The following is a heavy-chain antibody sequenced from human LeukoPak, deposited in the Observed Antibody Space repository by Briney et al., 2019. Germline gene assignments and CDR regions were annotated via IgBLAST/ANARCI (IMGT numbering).Heavy chain of an antibody. CDR2: INNDGSGT. D-gene: IGHD3-10*01. Sequence: GGSLRLSCAASGFTFSGYWMHWVRQAPGKGLVWVSVINNDGSGTNYADSVKGRSTISRDNAKNTLYLQMTSLGAEDTAVYYCVRGGFGHAMDVWGQGTTVTVSS. CDR3: VRGGFGHAMDV. J-gene: IGHJ6*02. CDR1: GFTFSGYW. V-gene: IGHV3-74*01.